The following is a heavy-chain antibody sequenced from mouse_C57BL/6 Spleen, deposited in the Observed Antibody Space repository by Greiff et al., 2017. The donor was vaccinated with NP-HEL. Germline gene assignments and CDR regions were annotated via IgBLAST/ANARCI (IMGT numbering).Heavy chain of an antibody. J-gene: IGHJ1*03. Sequence: QVQLQQSGAELVKPGASVKMSCKASGYTFTSYWMNWVKQRPGQGLEWIGEIYPSDGDTNYNEKFKGKATLTVDKSSSTAYMQLSSLTSEDSAVCCCARRRAYWYFDDWGTGTTLTVSS. CDR3: ARRRAYWYFDD. CDR2: IYPSDGDT. V-gene: IGHV1-69*02. CDR1: GYTFTSYW. D-gene: IGHD3-3*01.